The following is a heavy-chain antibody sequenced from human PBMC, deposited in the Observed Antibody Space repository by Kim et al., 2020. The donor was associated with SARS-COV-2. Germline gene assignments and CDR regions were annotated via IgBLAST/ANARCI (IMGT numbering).Heavy chain of an antibody. V-gene: IGHV3-30*07. D-gene: IGHD7-27*01. CDR3: ARDLTGVLGYGMDV. Sequence: ADAVKGRFTSSRDNYKNTLYMQMNSLRAEDTAVYYCARDLTGVLGYGMDVWGQGTTVTVSS. J-gene: IGHJ6*02.